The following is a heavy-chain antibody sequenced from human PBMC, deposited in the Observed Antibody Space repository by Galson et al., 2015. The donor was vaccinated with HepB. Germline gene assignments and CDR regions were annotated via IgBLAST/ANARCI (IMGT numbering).Heavy chain of an antibody. CDR1: GGSFSGYA. CDR3: ARSMGPVIQPAATNYIHNYNYYYMDV. D-gene: IGHD2-2*01. Sequence: SVKVSCKASGGSFSGYAISWVRQAPGQGLEWMGGIIPIFDTAKYAQKFQGRVTIAADESTSTAYMELSSLRSEDTAVYYCARSMGPVIQPAATNYIHNYNYYYMDVWGKGTTVTVSS. CDR2: IIPIFDTA. V-gene: IGHV1-69*13. J-gene: IGHJ6*03.